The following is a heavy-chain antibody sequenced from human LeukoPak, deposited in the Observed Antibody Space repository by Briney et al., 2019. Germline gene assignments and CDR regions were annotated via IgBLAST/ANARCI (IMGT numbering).Heavy chain of an antibody. CDR3: ARDQGLTAPPPYGLDV. D-gene: IGHD5-18*01. CDR1: GGTLSRYA. V-gene: IGHV1-69*06. CDR2: IIPIFGTT. J-gene: IGHJ6*02. Sequence: SVKVSCKASGGTLSRYAISWVRQAPGQGPEWMGGIIPIFGTTTYAQKFQGSVTITADTSTSTVYMELSSLRSEETAVYYCARDQGLTAPPPYGLDVWGQGTTVIVSS.